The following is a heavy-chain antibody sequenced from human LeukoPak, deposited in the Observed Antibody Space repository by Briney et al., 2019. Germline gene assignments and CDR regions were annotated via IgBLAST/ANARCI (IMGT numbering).Heavy chain of an antibody. V-gene: IGHV3-43D*03. CDR3: AKSGLVDDYYYYMDV. J-gene: IGHJ6*03. CDR1: GFTFTSYA. D-gene: IGHD2-8*01. CDR2: ITWDGGST. Sequence: GGSLRLSCAASGFTFTSYAMSWVRQAPGKGLEWVSLITWDGGSTYYADSVKGRFTISRDNSKNSLYLQMSSLRTEDTALYYCAKSGLVDDYYYYMDVWGKGTTVTVSS.